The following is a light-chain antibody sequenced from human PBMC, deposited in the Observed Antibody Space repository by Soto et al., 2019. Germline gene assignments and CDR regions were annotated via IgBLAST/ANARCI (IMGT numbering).Light chain of an antibody. CDR3: AAWDDSLSGHWV. CDR2: GNN. J-gene: IGLJ3*02. Sequence: QAVVTQPPSASGTPGQRVTISCSGSSTNIGSNFVYWYQQFPGTAPKLLIYGNNQRPSGVPDRFSGSKSGTSASLAISGLRSEDEADYYCAAWDDSLSGHWVFGGGTQLTVL. V-gene: IGLV1-47*02. CDR1: STNIGSNF.